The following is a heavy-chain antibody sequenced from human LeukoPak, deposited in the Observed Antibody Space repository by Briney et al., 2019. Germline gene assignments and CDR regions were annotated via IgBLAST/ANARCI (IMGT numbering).Heavy chain of an antibody. D-gene: IGHD1-14*01. J-gene: IGHJ4*02. CDR2: IRYDGSNK. Sequence: GGSLRLSCAASGFTFSSYGMHWVRQAPGKGLEWVAFIRYDGSNKYYADSVKGRFTISRDNSKNTLYLQMNSLRAEDTAVYYCAKDYRSADNAPPPGAIDYWGQGTLVTVSS. V-gene: IGHV3-30*02. CDR1: GFTFSSYG. CDR3: AKDYRSADNAPPPGAIDY.